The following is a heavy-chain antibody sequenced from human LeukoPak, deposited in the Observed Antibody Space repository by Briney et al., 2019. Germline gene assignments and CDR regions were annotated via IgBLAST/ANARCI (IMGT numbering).Heavy chain of an antibody. CDR1: GGSITSGGYD. CDR3: ARVVGGARSSGYSILHFDY. Sequence: PSQTLSFTCTVSGGSITSGGYDWSWLRPPPGKGLEWIGYIYRSGTSYYNPALSSRLPISVDTSKNQFSLRLTSMTAADTAVYYCARVVGGARSSGYSILHFDYWGQGTLVTVSS. CDR2: IYRSGTS. J-gene: IGHJ4*02. V-gene: IGHV4-31*03. D-gene: IGHD3-22*01.